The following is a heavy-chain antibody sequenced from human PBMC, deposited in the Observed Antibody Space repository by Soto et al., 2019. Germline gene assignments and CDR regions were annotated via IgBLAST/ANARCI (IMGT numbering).Heavy chain of an antibody. J-gene: IGHJ5*02. V-gene: IGHV3-23*01. CDR3: AKSRFSNWFDP. CDR2: ISGSGGST. Sequence: GGSLRLSCAASGFTFSSYAMTWVRQAPGKGLEWVSIISGSGGSTYYADFVKGRFTISRDNSKDTLYLQMNSLRAEDTAVYYCAKSRFSNWFDPWGQGTLVTVSS. D-gene: IGHD3-16*01. CDR1: GFTFSSYA.